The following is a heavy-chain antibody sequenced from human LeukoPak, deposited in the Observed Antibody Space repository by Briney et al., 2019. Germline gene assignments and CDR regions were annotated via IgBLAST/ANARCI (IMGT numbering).Heavy chain of an antibody. CDR2: INHSGST. D-gene: IGHD3-9*01. CDR3: ARASYDFLTAFYIDY. J-gene: IGHJ4*02. CDR1: GGSFSGYY. V-gene: IGHV4-34*01. Sequence: PSETLSLTCAVYGGSFSGYYWSWIRQPPGKGLEWIGEINHSGSTNYNPSLKSRVTISVDTSKNQFSLRLTSVTAADTAVYFCARASYDFLTAFYIDYWGRGTLVTVSA.